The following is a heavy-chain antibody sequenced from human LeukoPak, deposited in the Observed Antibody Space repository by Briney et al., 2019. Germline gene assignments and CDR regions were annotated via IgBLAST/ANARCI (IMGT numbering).Heavy chain of an antibody. CDR3: ARGLVEMATRYFDL. J-gene: IGHJ2*01. CDR2: INHNGNVN. V-gene: IGHV3-7*03. CDR1: GFTFSSYW. D-gene: IGHD5-24*01. Sequence: PGGSLRLSCAASGFTFSSYWMNWARQAPGKGQDWVASINHNGNVNYYVDSVKGRFTISRDNAKNSLYLQMSNLRAEDTAVYYCARGLVEMATRYFDLWGRGTLVTVSS.